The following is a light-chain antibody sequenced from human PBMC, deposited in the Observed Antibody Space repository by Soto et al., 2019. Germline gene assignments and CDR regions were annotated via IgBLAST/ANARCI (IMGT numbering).Light chain of an antibody. J-gene: IGKJ5*01. V-gene: IGKV1-5*03. CDR1: RTVSNW. CDR3: QQCYTDAIT. Sequence: SLSTVAASLEDRVTITCRASRTVSNWLAWYQHQPGRAPRLLISRASILESGVPPRFSGSGFVTEFTLPINSLHSDDFGTYYCQQCYTDAITCGQGTRLEIK. CDR2: RAS.